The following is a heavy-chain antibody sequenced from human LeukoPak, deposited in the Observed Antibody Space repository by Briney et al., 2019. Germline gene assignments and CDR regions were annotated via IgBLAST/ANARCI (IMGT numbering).Heavy chain of an antibody. V-gene: IGHV3-53*04. Sequence: PGGSLRLSCAASGFTVSSNYMSWVRQAPGKGLEGVSVIYSGGSTYYADSVKGRFTISRHNSKNTLYLQMNSLRAEDTAVYYCARMYSSGWYEGIHFDYWGQGTLVTVSS. CDR2: IYSGGST. CDR3: ARMYSSGWYEGIHFDY. D-gene: IGHD6-19*01. CDR1: GFTVSSNY. J-gene: IGHJ4*02.